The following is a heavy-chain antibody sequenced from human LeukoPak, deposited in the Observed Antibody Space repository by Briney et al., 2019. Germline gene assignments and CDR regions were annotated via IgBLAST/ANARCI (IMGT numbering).Heavy chain of an antibody. V-gene: IGHV3-74*01. CDR1: GFTFSNNW. CDR2: INNDGSGT. D-gene: IGHD3-10*01. Sequence: PGGSLRLSCAASGFTFSNNWMHWVRQAPGKGLVWVSRINNDGSGTGYADSVKGRFTISRDNAKNTLYLQMNSLRAEDTAAYYCARVSGSGSLDWGQGALVTVSS. CDR3: ARVSGSGSLD. J-gene: IGHJ4*02.